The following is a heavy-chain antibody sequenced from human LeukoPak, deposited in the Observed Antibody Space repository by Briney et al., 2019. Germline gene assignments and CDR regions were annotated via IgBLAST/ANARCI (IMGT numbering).Heavy chain of an antibody. CDR2: ISSSSAYI. D-gene: IGHD2-2*01. CDR3: ASVPTGYCSSTSCPFDY. J-gene: IGHJ4*02. V-gene: IGHV3-21*01. CDR1: GFAFSNYS. Sequence: GGSLRLSCAASGFAFSNYSMTWVRQAPGKGLEWVSSISSSSAYIYYADSVKGRFTISRDNAKNSLYLQMNSLRAEDTAVYYCASVPTGYCSSTSCPFDYWGQGTLVTVSS.